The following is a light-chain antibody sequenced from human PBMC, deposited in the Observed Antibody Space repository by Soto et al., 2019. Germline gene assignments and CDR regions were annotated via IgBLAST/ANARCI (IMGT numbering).Light chain of an antibody. Sequence: DIVLTQSPGTLSLSPGDRATLSCRTSRFVSNYYVAWYQQRPGQAPRLLIYAASSRATDIPDRFSGSGSGSVFTLTIIRLEFEDFAVYYCQHYADSPPVFTFGPGTKVEI. CDR1: RFVSNYY. CDR3: QHYADSPPVFT. J-gene: IGKJ3*01. V-gene: IGKV3-20*01. CDR2: AAS.